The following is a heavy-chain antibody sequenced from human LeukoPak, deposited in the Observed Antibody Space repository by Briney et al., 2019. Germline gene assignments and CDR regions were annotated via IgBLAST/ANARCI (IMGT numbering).Heavy chain of an antibody. CDR3: ARSRRRPYYYDSSGNNWFDP. CDR1: GGSFSGYY. J-gene: IGHJ5*02. V-gene: IGHV4-34*01. CDR2: INHSGST. D-gene: IGHD3-22*01. Sequence: SETLSLTCAVYGGSFSGYYWSWIRQPPGKGLEWIGEINHSGSTNYNPSLKSRVTISVDTSKNQFSLKLSSVTAADTAVYYCARSRRRPYYYDSSGNNWFDPWGQGTLVTVSS.